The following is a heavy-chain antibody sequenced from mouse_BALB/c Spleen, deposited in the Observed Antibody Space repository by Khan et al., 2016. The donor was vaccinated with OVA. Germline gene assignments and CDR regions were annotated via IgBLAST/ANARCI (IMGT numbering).Heavy chain of an antibody. D-gene: IGHD1-1*01. J-gene: IGHJ3*01. CDR2: VSTGGGYT. CDR1: GFTFSTYG. Sequence: EVELVESGGDLVKPGGSLKLSCAASGFTFSTYGMSWVRQTPDKRLVWVATVSTGGGYTYYQASVKGRFTISRDNAKNTLYLQMSGLKSEDTVKFYGTRLSYYYDREGFAYWGQGTLVTVSA. V-gene: IGHV5-6*01. CDR3: TRLSYYYDREGFAY.